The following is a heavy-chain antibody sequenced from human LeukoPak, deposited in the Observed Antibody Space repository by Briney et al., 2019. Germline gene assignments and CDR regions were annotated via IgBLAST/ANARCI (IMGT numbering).Heavy chain of an antibody. D-gene: IGHD2-15*01. CDR2: INETGGST. Sequence: QPGGSLRLSCAASGLTFSTYSMIWVRQAPGKGLEWVSIINETGGSTYYADSVKGRFTISRDNSKKMLYLQMNSLRAEDTALYYCATGYCGVWGQGTTVTVSS. V-gene: IGHV3-23*01. CDR3: ATGYCGV. J-gene: IGHJ6*02. CDR1: GLTFSTYS.